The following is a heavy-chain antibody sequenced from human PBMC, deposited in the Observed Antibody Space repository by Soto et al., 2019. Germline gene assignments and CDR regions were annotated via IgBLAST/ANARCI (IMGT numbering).Heavy chain of an antibody. CDR2: IKSKTDGGTT. J-gene: IGHJ6*02. CDR3: TTLRRYYPSDYYGMDV. V-gene: IGHV3-15*07. Sequence: PGGSLRLSCAASGFTFSNAWMNWVRQAPGKGLEWVGRIKSKTDGGTTDYAAPVKGRFTISRDDSKDTLYLQMNSLKTEDTAVYYCTTLRRYYPSDYYGMDVWGQGTTVTVSS. CDR1: GFTFSNAW. D-gene: IGHD3-22*01.